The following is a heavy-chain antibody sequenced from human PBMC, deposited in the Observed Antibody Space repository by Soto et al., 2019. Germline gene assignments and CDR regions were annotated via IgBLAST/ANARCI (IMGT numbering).Heavy chain of an antibody. CDR1: GYTFTSYG. CDR2: ISAYNGNT. Sequence: QVQLVQSGAEVKKPGASVKVSCKASGYTFTSYGISWVRQAPGQGLEWMGWISAYNGNTNYAQKLQGRVTMTTDTSKRQAYMELRSLTSHATAVYYCATEAEYGILTGYYIIHYYYGMDLWCQANTVSVPS. V-gene: IGHV1-18*01. D-gene: IGHD3-9*01. CDR3: ATEAEYGILTGYYIIHYYYGMDL. J-gene: IGHJ6*02.